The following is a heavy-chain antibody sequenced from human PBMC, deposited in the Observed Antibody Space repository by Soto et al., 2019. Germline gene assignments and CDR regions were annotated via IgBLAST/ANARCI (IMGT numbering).Heavy chain of an antibody. D-gene: IGHD4-17*01. CDR1: GGSISSGDYY. Sequence: QVQLQESGPGLVKPSQTLSLTCTVSGGSISSGDYYWSWIRQPPGKGLEWIGNIHYSGSTYYNPSLKSRVMISVDTSKNQFSLKLSSETAADTAVYYCARADGDYGMDVWGQGTTVTVSS. V-gene: IGHV4-30-4*01. J-gene: IGHJ6*02. CDR2: IHYSGST. CDR3: ARADGDYGMDV.